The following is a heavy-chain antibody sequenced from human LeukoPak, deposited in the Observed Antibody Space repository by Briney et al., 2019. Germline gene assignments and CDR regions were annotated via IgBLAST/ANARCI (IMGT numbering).Heavy chain of an antibody. CDR2: IYYSGST. CDR3: ARGIRYFDWLPFDY. CDR1: GGSISSYY. Sequence: SETLSLTCTVSGGSISSYYWSWIRQPPGKGLEWIGYIYYSGSTNYNPSLKSRVTISVDTSKNQFSLKLSSVTAADTALYYCARGIRYFDWLPFDYWGQGTLVTVSS. D-gene: IGHD3-9*01. V-gene: IGHV4-59*01. J-gene: IGHJ4*02.